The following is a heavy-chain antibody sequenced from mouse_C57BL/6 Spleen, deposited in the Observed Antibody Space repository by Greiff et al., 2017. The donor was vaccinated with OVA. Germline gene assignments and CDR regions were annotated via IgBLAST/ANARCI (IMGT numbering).Heavy chain of an antibody. CDR2: INPNNGGT. J-gene: IGHJ4*01. Sequence: VQLQQSGPELVKPGASVKISCKASGYTFTDYYMNWVKQSHGKSLEWIGDINPNNGGTSYNQKFKGKATLTVDKSSSTAYMELRSLTSEDSAVYYCVYDYDGRDYAMDYWGQGTSVTVSS. D-gene: IGHD2-4*01. CDR1: GYTFTDYY. CDR3: VYDYDGRDYAMDY. V-gene: IGHV1-26*01.